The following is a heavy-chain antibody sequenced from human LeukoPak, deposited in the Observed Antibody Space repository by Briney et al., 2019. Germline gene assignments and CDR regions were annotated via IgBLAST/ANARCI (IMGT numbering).Heavy chain of an antibody. V-gene: IGHV4-34*01. D-gene: IGHD2-15*01. CDR3: ARATKTRNIVEGESFDY. J-gene: IGHJ4*02. Sequence: AETLSLTCAVYGGSFSGYYWSWIRQPPGKGLEWIGEINHSGSNNYNPFLKSRVTISVDTSKNHCFLKLSSVTAAETAVYYCARATKTRNIVEGESFDYWGQGTLVTVSS. CDR1: GGSFSGYY. CDR2: INHSGSN.